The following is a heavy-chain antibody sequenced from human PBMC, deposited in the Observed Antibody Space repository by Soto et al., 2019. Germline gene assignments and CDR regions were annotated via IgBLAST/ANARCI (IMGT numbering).Heavy chain of an antibody. J-gene: IGHJ3*01. CDR3: SRPPPEQYGAYVSGAYDV. CDR1: GGSISNMGSY. Sequence: QLQLQESGPGLVEPSETLSLTCSVSGGSISNMGSYWGWIRQPPGKGLDGFGTIYYSGLTYYNTGLKSRFAISVDESKNQFSLSLTSVTAAVTAVSYCSRPPPEQYGAYVSGAYDVWGPGTMVTVSS. V-gene: IGHV4-39*01. CDR2: IYYSGLT. D-gene: IGHD4-17*01.